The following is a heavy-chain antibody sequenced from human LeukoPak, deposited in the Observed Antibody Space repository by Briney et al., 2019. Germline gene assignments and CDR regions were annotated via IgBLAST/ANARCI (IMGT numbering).Heavy chain of an antibody. Sequence: GGSLRLSCVASGFTFSNDWMNWVRQAPGRGLEWVGRIKSKTDGGTPDYAAPVKGRFTISRDDSKNTLYLQMNSLKTEDTAVYYCTTGSYDILTGYYNPYYFHYWGQGTLVTVSS. J-gene: IGHJ4*02. CDR1: GFTFSNDW. CDR3: TTGSYDILTGYYNPYYFHY. CDR2: IKSKTDGGTP. D-gene: IGHD3-9*01. V-gene: IGHV3-15*07.